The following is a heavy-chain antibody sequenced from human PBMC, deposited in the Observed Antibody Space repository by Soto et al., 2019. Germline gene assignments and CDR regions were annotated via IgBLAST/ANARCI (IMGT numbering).Heavy chain of an antibody. Sequence: PGESLKISCKGSGYSFTSYWIGWVRQMPGKGLEWMGIIYPGDSDTRYSPSFQGQVTISADKSISTAYLQWSSLKASDTAMYYCARWTTFQLYYYGMDVWGQGTTVTVSS. V-gene: IGHV5-51*01. J-gene: IGHJ6*02. CDR1: GYSFTSYW. D-gene: IGHD2-2*01. CDR3: ARWTTFQLYYYGMDV. CDR2: IYPGDSDT.